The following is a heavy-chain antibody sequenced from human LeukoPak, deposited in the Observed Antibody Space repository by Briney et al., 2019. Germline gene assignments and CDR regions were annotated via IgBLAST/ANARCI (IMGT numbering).Heavy chain of an antibody. CDR3: ARDSQYYYGSGSYLRGVWFDP. V-gene: IGHV1-18*01. D-gene: IGHD3-10*01. CDR1: VYTFTIYG. J-gene: IGHJ5*02. CDR2: ISAYNGNT. Sequence: ASVKVSSKASVYTFTIYGISWVRQAPGQGLGRMGWISAYNGNTNYAQKLQGRVTMTTDTSTSTAYMELRSLRSDDTAVYYCARDSQYYYGSGSYLRGVWFDPWGQGTLVTVSS.